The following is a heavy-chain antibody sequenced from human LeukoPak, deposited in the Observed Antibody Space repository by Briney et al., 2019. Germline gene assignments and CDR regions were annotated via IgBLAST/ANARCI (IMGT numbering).Heavy chain of an antibody. CDR3: ASRTAAVREGLGY. CDR1: GFTFSDYY. Sequence: PGESLKISCAASGFTFSDYYVTWIRQAPGKGLEWISYISSSGTTIYYAESVKGRFTISRDNAKNSLYLQMNSLRADDTAVYYCASRTAAVREGLGYWGQGTLVTVSS. J-gene: IGHJ4*02. D-gene: IGHD6-13*01. V-gene: IGHV3-11*01. CDR2: ISSSGTTI.